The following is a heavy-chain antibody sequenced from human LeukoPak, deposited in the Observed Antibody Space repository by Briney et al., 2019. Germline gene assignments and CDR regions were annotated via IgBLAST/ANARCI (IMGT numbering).Heavy chain of an antibody. V-gene: IGHV3-48*03. CDR1: GFTFSSYE. CDR2: ISSSGSTI. J-gene: IGHJ6*04. CDR3: AELGITMIGGV. Sequence: GGSLRLSCAASGFTFSSYEMNWVRQAPGKGLEGVSYISSSGSTIYYADSVKGRFTISRDNAKNSLYLQMNSLRAEDTAVYYCAELGITMIGGVWGKGTTVAISS. D-gene: IGHD3-10*02.